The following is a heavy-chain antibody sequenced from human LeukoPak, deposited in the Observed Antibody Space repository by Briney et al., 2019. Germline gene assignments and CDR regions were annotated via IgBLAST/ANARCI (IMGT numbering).Heavy chain of an antibody. CDR3: ARGHRASITMVRGVAPSNWFDP. D-gene: IGHD3-10*01. Sequence: SETLSLTCTVSGGSISSYYWSWIRQPPGKGLKWIGYIYYSGSTNYNPSLKSRVTISVDTSKNQFSLKLSSVTAADTAVYYCARGHRASITMVRGVAPSNWFDPWGQGTLVTVSS. CDR2: IYYSGST. CDR1: GGSISSYY. J-gene: IGHJ5*02. V-gene: IGHV4-59*01.